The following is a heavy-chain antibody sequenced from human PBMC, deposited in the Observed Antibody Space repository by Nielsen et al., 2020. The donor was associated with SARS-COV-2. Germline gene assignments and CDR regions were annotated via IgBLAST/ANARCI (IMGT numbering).Heavy chain of an antibody. D-gene: IGHD6-13*01. Sequence: GESLKISCAASGFTFSSHWMSWVRQAPGKGLEWLANIKHDGSEQYYVDSVKGRFTMSRDNAKNLLYLRMNSLRDDDTAVYYCARDRGSSWSNHFDPWGQGTQVTVSS. J-gene: IGHJ5*02. CDR2: IKHDGSEQ. CDR1: GFTFSSHW. CDR3: ARDRGSSWSNHFDP. V-gene: IGHV3-7*03.